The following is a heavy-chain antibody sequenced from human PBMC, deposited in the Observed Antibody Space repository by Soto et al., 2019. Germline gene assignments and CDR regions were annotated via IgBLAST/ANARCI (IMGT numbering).Heavy chain of an antibody. Sequence: ASVKVSCKASGYTFTSYGISWVRQAPGQGLEWMGWISAYNGNTNYAQKLQGRVTMTTDTSTSTAYMELRSLRSDDTAVYYCARDWGDSVVVSAGASVGAFDTWGQGTMVTVS. J-gene: IGHJ3*02. CDR3: ARDWGDSVVVSAGASVGAFDT. CDR2: ISAYNGNT. CDR1: GYTFTSYG. D-gene: IGHD2-2*01. V-gene: IGHV1-18*01.